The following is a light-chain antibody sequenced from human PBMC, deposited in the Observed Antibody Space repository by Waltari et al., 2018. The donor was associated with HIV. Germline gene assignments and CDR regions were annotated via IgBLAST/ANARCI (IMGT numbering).Light chain of an antibody. CDR2: DVS. CDR1: SSDVGAYNY. Sequence: QSALTQPRSVSGSPGQSVTISCTGTSSDVGAYNYVSWYQQHPGKAPKLMIYDVSKRPSGVPDRFSGSKSGNTASLTISVLQAEDEADYYCCSYAGSYTWMFGGGTKLTVL. CDR3: CSYAGSYTWM. V-gene: IGLV2-11*01. J-gene: IGLJ3*02.